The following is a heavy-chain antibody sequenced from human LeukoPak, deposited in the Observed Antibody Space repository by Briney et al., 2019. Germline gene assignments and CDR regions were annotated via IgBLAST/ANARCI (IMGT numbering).Heavy chain of an antibody. CDR2: IKSDGSST. Sequence: GGSLRLSCAASGFTFNNYWMHWVRQAPGKGLVWLSRIKSDGSSTHYADSVKGRFTISRDNAKNTLYLQMNSLRAEDTAVYYCASSFWSGYSDSWGQGTLVTVSS. J-gene: IGHJ4*02. V-gene: IGHV3-74*01. CDR1: GFTFNNYW. D-gene: IGHD3-3*01. CDR3: ASSFWSGYSDS.